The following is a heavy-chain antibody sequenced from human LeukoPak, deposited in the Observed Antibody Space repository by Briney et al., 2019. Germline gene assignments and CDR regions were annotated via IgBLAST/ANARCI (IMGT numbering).Heavy chain of an antibody. CDR1: GFTVSSNY. D-gene: IGHD6-13*01. V-gene: IGHV3-53*01. CDR2: IYSGGST. CDR3: ARVIAAAGAPYYYYYYYMDV. J-gene: IGHJ6*03. Sequence: PGGSLRLSCAASGFTVSSNYMSWVRQAPGKGLEWVSVIYSGGSTYYADSVKGRFTISRDNSKNTLYLQMNSLRAEDTAVYYCARVIAAAGAPYYYYYYYMDVWGKGTTVTISS.